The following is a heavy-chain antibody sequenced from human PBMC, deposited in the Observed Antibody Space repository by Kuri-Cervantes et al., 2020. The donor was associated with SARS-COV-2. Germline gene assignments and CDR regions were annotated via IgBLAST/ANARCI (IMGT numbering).Heavy chain of an antibody. CDR1: GFTFSSYA. V-gene: IGHV3-23*01. Sequence: GESLKTSCAASGFTFSSYAMSWVRQAPGKGLEWVSAISGSGGSTYYADSVRGRFTISRDNVKNSLFLQMTSLRAEDTAVYYCAREGGGYCSSSSCFSLDHWGQGALVTVSS. J-gene: IGHJ4*02. D-gene: IGHD2-2*01. CDR3: AREGGGYCSSSSCFSLDH. CDR2: ISGSGGST.